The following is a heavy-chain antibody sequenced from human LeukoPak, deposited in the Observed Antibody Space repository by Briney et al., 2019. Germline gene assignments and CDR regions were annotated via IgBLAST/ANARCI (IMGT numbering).Heavy chain of an antibody. CDR2: INPSGGST. V-gene: IGHV1-46*01. J-gene: IGHJ3*02. Sequence: ASVKVSCKASGYTFTTYGISWVRQAPGQGLEWMGIINPSGGSTSYAQKFQGRVTMTRDMSTSTVYMELSSLRSEDTAVYYCARDRIAAAGFDAFDIWGQGTMVTVSS. D-gene: IGHD6-13*01. CDR1: GYTFTTYG. CDR3: ARDRIAAAGFDAFDI.